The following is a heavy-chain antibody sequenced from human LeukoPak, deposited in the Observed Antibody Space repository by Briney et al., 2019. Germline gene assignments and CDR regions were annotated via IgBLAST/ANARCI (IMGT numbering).Heavy chain of an antibody. CDR3: AKDLLTYYDSSGYYGY. CDR1: GFTFSSYA. CDR2: ISGSGGST. Sequence: GGSLRLSCAASGFTFSSYAMSWVRQAPGKGLEWVSAISGSGGSTYYADSVKGRFTISRDNSKNTLYLQMNSLRAEDTAVYYCAKDLLTYYDSSGYYGYWGQGTLVTVSS. V-gene: IGHV3-23*01. D-gene: IGHD3-22*01. J-gene: IGHJ4*02.